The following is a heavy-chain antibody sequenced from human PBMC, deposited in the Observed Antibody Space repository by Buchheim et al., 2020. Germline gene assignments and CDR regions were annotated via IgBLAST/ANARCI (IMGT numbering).Heavy chain of an antibody. Sequence: QLQLQESGPGLVKPSETLSLTCTVSGGSISSSSYYWGWIRQPPGKGLEWIGSNYYSGSTYYNPSLKRRVTISVDTSKNQFSLNLSSVTAAVTAVDYCARVEMATIPDYWGQGTL. D-gene: IGHD5-24*01. V-gene: IGHV4-39*01. J-gene: IGHJ4*02. CDR1: GGSISSSSYY. CDR2: NYYSGST. CDR3: ARVEMATIPDY.